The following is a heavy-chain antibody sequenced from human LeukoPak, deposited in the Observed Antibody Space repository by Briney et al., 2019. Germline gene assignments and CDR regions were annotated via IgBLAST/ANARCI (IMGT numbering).Heavy chain of an antibody. CDR1: GFTFSSYA. J-gene: IGHJ4*02. D-gene: IGHD1-26*01. V-gene: IGHV3-23*01. Sequence: PGGSLRLSCAASGFTFSSYAMSWVRQAPGKGLEWVSVISGSGDTTYYADSVKGRFTISRDNSKNTLYLQMNSLRAEDTAVYYCTKSRGERRGASKYWGQGTLVTVPS. CDR3: TKSRGERRGASKY. CDR2: ISGSGDTT.